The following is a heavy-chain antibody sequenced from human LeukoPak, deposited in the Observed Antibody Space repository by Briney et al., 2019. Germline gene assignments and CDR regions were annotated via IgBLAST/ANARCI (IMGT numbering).Heavy chain of an antibody. CDR3: ARVYYYDSSGYDAFDI. V-gene: IGHV3-23*01. D-gene: IGHD3-22*01. CDR1: GFTFSNYA. J-gene: IGHJ3*02. Sequence: GGSLRLSCAASGFTFSNYAMSWVRQAPGKGLEWVSSVTGSGSRIYNADSVKGRFTISRDNSKNTLYLQMSSLRAEDTALYHCARVYYYDSSGYDAFDIWGQGTMVTVSS. CDR2: VTGSGSRI.